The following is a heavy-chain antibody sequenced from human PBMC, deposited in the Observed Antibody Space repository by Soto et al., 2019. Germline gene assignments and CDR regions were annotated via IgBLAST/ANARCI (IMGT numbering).Heavy chain of an antibody. CDR1: GFTFSSYA. J-gene: IGHJ6*02. Sequence: EVQLLESGGGLVQPGGSLRLSCAASGFTFSSYAMSWVRQAPGKGLEWVSAISGSGGSTYYADSVKGRFTISRDNSKNMLYLQMNSLRAEDTAVYYCAKAAPAAKGSASYYYGMDVWGQGTTVTVSS. D-gene: IGHD2-2*01. V-gene: IGHV3-23*01. CDR3: AKAAPAAKGSASYYYGMDV. CDR2: ISGSGGST.